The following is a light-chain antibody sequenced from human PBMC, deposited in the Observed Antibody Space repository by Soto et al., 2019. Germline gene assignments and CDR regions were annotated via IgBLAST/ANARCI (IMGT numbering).Light chain of an antibody. Sequence: QSALTQPASVSGSPGQSITISCTGTSSDVGGYNYVSWYQQHPGKAPKLMIYEVSNRPSGVSNRFSGYKSGNTASLTSSGVQAEDEADYYCSSYTSSSRVFGGGTKLTV. V-gene: IGLV2-14*01. J-gene: IGLJ3*02. CDR1: SSDVGGYNY. CDR3: SSYTSSSRV. CDR2: EVS.